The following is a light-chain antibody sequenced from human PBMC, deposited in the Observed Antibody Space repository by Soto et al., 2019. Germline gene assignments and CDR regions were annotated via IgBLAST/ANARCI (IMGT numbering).Light chain of an antibody. V-gene: IGKV1-5*01. CDR2: DPS. CDR1: QSSSAW. J-gene: IGKJ2*01. Sequence: DIQMTQSPSTLSASVGDRVTITCRASQSSSAWLAWYQRKPGKAPKLLLFDPSNLETGFPSRFSGSGSGTHFSLRLRCVQPCDFATYYCQQYNSFPYTFGQGPQVEIQ. CDR3: QQYNSFPYT.